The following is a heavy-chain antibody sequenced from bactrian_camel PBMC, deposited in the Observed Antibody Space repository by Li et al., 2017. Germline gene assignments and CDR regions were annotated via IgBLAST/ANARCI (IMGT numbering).Heavy chain of an antibody. J-gene: IGHJ4*01. CDR1: GFTASGSA. CDR2: IYTSGGRT. Sequence: DVQLVESGGGLVQPGGSLRLSCAASGFTASGSAMSWVRQAPGKGLEWVSSIYTSGGRTNYADSVKGRFTISRDNAKNTVYLLMNSLKPEDTAVYYCAADSLNRGGSPIRQGTQVTVS. D-gene: IGHD2*01. V-gene: IGHV3S42*01.